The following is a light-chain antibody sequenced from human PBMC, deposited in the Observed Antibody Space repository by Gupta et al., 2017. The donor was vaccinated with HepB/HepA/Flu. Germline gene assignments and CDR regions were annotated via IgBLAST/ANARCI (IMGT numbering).Light chain of an antibody. J-gene: IGKJ2*04. CDR3: QQYGASPPGS. V-gene: IGKV3-20*01. CDR1: QSVSSGN. Sequence: DIVLTQPPGTLSLSPGEGATLSCRASQSVSSGNLAWYQQKPGQAPRLVIYGASSRAGGTPDRFSGSGSGTDFTLTISRLEREDFGVYYCQQYGASPPGSFGQGTRLDI. CDR2: GAS.